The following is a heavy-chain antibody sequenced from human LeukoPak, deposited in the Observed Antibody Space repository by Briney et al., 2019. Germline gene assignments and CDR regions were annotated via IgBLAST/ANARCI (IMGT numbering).Heavy chain of an antibody. V-gene: IGHV1-24*01. CDR1: GYTLTELS. D-gene: IGHD2-2*01. CDR3: ARVPSEYCSSTSCPYYFDY. Sequence: ASVKVSCKVSGYTLTELSMHWVRQAPGKGLEWMGGFDPEDGETIYAQKFQGRVTMTTDTSTSTAYMELRSLRSDDTAVYYCARVPSEYCSSTSCPYYFDYWGQGTLVTVSS. CDR2: FDPEDGET. J-gene: IGHJ4*02.